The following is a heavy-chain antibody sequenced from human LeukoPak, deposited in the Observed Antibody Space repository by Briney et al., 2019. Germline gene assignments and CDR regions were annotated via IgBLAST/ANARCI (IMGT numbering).Heavy chain of an antibody. D-gene: IGHD3-9*01. CDR1: GLTFSSYS. CDR2: ISSSSSYI. CDR3: ARDPSFRYFDWLLLSHYYYYGMDV. J-gene: IGHJ6*02. V-gene: IGHV3-21*01. Sequence: GGSLRLSCAASGLTFSSYSMNWVRQAPGKGLEWVSSISSSSSYIYYADSVKGRFTISRDNAKNSLYLQMNSLRAEDTAVYYCARDPSFRYFDWLLLSHYYYYGMDVWGHGTTVTVSS.